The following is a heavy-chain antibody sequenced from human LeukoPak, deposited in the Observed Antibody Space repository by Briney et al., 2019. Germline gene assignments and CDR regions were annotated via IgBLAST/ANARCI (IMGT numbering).Heavy chain of an antibody. CDR3: ASGRINLDY. CDR1: GGTFRSYA. D-gene: IGHD2-15*01. Sequence: ASVMVSCKSTGGTFRSYAISWVRQAPGQGLEWMGRIIPILGIANYAQKFQGRVTITADKSTSTAYMELSSLRSEDTAVYYCASGRINLDYWGQGTLVTVSS. V-gene: IGHV1-69*04. J-gene: IGHJ4*02. CDR2: IIPILGIA.